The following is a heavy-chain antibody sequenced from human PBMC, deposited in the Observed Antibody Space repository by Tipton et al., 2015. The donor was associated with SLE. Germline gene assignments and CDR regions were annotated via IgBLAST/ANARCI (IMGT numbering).Heavy chain of an antibody. Sequence: TLSLTCTVSGGSISSYYWSWIRQPPGKGLEWIGYIYYSGSTNYNPSLKSRVTISVDTSKNQFSLKLSSVTAADTAVYYCARSGSGSYFDYWGQGTLVTVSS. CDR1: GGSISSYY. V-gene: IGHV4-59*12. D-gene: IGHD1-26*01. CDR3: ARSGSGSYFDY. J-gene: IGHJ4*02. CDR2: IYYSGST.